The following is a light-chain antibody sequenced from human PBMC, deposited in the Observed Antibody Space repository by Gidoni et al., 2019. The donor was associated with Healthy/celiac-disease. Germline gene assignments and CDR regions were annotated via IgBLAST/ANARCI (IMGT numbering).Light chain of an antibody. Sequence: EIVLTQSPATLSLSPGERATLSCRASQSVSSYLAWYQQKPGQAPRLLIYDASNRATGIPARFSGSVSGTDFTLTIRILEPEDFAVYYCQQRSNWPPYTFGQGTKLEIK. CDR2: DAS. J-gene: IGKJ2*01. V-gene: IGKV3-11*01. CDR3: QQRSNWPPYT. CDR1: QSVSSY.